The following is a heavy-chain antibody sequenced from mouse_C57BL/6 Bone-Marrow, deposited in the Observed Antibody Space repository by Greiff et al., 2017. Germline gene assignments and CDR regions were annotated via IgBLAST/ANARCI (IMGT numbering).Heavy chain of an antibody. CDR2: ISSGSSTI. V-gene: IGHV5-17*01. CDR3: AIIYDGSYYYAMDY. CDR1: GFTFSDYG. Sequence: EVQLVESGGGLVKPGGSLKLSCAASGFTFSDYGMHWVRQAPEKGLEWVAYISSGSSTIYYADTVKGRFTIARDNANNTLFLQMTSLRSEDTAMYDGAIIYDGSYYYAMDYWGQGTSVTVSA. D-gene: IGHD2-3*01. J-gene: IGHJ4*01.